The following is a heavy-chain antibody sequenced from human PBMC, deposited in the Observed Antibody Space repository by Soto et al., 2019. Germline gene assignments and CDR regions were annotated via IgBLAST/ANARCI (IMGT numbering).Heavy chain of an antibody. CDR3: AKDQGRSWYEIGY. V-gene: IGHV3-23*01. Sequence: EVQLLESGGGLVQPGGSLRLSCAASGFTFSNYAVTWVRQAPGKGLEWVSTISGSGGSTYYADSVKGRFTISRDNTKNTLYLQMNSLRAEDTAVYYCAKDQGRSWYEIGYWGQGTLVTVSS. D-gene: IGHD6-13*01. J-gene: IGHJ4*02. CDR1: GFTFSNYA. CDR2: ISGSGGST.